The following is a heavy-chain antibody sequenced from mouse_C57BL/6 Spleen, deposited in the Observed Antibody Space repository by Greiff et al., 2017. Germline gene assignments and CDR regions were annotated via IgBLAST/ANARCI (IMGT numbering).Heavy chain of an antibody. Sequence: EVKVVESGGGLVQPGGSLSLSCAASGFTFTDYYMSWVRQPPGKALEWLGFIRNKANGYTTEYSASVKGRFTISRDTSQSILYLQMNALRAEDSATYYCARYKGYFYAMDYWGQGTSVTVSS. CDR2: IRNKANGYTT. J-gene: IGHJ4*01. CDR3: ARYKGYFYAMDY. D-gene: IGHD2-3*01. CDR1: GFTFTDYY. V-gene: IGHV7-3*01.